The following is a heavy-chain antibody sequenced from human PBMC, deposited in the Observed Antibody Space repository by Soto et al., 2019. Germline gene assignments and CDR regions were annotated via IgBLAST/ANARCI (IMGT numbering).Heavy chain of an antibody. CDR1: GGTFSSYT. D-gene: IGHD6-13*01. V-gene: IGHV1-69*02. CDR3: ARVRIAAAGPYYYGMDV. J-gene: IGHJ6*02. Sequence: QVQLVQSGAEVKKPGSSVKVSCKASGGTFSSYTISWVRQAPGQGLEWMGRIIPILGIANYAQKFQGRVTITAXXSXSXXYMELSSLRSEDTAVYYCARVRIAAAGPYYYGMDVWGQGTTVTVSS. CDR2: IIPILGIA.